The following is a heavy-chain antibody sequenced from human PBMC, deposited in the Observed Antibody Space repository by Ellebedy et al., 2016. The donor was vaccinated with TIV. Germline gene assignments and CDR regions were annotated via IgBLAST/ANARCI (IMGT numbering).Heavy chain of an antibody. V-gene: IGHV3-9*01. Sequence: GGSLRLXXAASGFTFSSYAMHWVRQAPGKGLEWVSGISWNSGSIGYADSVKGRFTISRDNAKNSLYLQMNSLRAEDTALYYCAKVSGWYSIGYFQHWGQGTLVTVSS. CDR2: ISWNSGSI. CDR1: GFTFSSYA. D-gene: IGHD6-19*01. CDR3: AKVSGWYSIGYFQH. J-gene: IGHJ1*01.